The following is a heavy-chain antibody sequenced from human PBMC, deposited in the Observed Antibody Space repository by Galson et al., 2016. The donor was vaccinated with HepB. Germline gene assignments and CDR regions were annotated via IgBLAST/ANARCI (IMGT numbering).Heavy chain of an antibody. Sequence: SETLSLTCTVSGGSISSSDYYWGWIRQPPGKGLEWIGTIFYSGVTYYSPSLRSRVTISVDTSKNQFSLRLRFVAAADTALYYCARYRYRLNSSGTYHGLDVWGQGTTVIVS. D-gene: IGHD3-22*01. CDR3: ARYRYRLNSSGTYHGLDV. V-gene: IGHV4-39*01. CDR2: IFYSGVT. J-gene: IGHJ6*02. CDR1: GGSISSSDYY.